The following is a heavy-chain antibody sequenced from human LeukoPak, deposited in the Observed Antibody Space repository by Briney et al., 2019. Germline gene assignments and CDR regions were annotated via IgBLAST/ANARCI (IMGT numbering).Heavy chain of an antibody. J-gene: IGHJ4*02. Sequence: SGPTLVKPTQTLTLTCTFSGFALSTSGVGVGWIRQPPGKALEWLALIYWNDDKRYSPSLKSRLTITKDTSKNQVVLTMTNMDPVDTATYYCAHRSTMVRGVTFDYSGQGTLVTVSS. V-gene: IGHV2-5*01. CDR1: GFALSTSGVG. CDR3: AHRSTMVRGVTFDY. D-gene: IGHD3-10*01. CDR2: IYWNDDK.